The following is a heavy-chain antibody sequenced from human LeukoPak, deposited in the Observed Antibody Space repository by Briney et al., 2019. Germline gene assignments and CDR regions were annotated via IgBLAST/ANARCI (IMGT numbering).Heavy chain of an antibody. D-gene: IGHD2-21*01. CDR1: GFTLSSYA. V-gene: IGHV3-23*01. Sequence: GGSLRLSCAASGFTLSSYAMSWVRPAPGKGLEWVSAISDSGNTYHADSVKGRFTISRDSSKNTLFLQMNRLRPEDAAVYYCAKAPVTTCRGAYCYPFDYWGQGTLVTVSS. CDR2: ISDSGNT. CDR3: AKAPVTTCRGAYCYPFDY. J-gene: IGHJ4*02.